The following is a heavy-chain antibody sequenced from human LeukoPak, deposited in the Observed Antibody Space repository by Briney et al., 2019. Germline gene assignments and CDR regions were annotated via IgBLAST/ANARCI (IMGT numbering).Heavy chain of an antibody. CDR1: GGSISSYY. CDR3: ARDGMTTVTTTEYFQH. V-gene: IGHV4-59*12. J-gene: IGHJ1*01. D-gene: IGHD4-17*01. Sequence: SETLSLTCTVSGGSISSYYWSWIRQPPGKGLEWIAYIYYSGSTNYNPSLKSRVTISVDTSKNQFSLKLSSVTAADTAVYYCARDGMTTVTTTEYFQHWGQGTLVTVSS. CDR2: IYYSGST.